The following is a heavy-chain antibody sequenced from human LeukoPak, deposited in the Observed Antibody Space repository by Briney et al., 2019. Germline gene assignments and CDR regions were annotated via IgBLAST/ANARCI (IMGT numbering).Heavy chain of an antibody. CDR2: ISYDGSNK. V-gene: IGHV3-30*03. D-gene: IGHD3-22*01. CDR3: ARSPYYYDSSGYYFAFDI. Sequence: GGSLRLSRAASGFTFSSYGMHWVRQAPGKGLEWVAVISYDGSNKYYADSVKGRFTISRDNSKNTLYLRMNSLRAEDTAVYYCARSPYYYDSSGYYFAFDIWGQGTMVTVSS. CDR1: GFTFSSYG. J-gene: IGHJ3*02.